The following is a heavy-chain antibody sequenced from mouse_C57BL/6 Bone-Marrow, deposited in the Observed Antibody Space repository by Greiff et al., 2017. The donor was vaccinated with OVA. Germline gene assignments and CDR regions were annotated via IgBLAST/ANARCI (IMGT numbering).Heavy chain of an antibody. D-gene: IGHD1-1*01. CDR3: ARHYYGSTYD. V-gene: IGHV5-6*01. Sequence: DVQLVESGGDLVKPGGSLKLSCAASGFTFSSYGMSWVRQTPDKRLEWVATISSGGSYTYYPDSVKGRFTISRDNAKNTLYLQMSSLKSEDTAMYYCARHYYGSTYDWGQGTTLTVSS. CDR1: GFTFSSYG. CDR2: ISSGGSYT. J-gene: IGHJ2*01.